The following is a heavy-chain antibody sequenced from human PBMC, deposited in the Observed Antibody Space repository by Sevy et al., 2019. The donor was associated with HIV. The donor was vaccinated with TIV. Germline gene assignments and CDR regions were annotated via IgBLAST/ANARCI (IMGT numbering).Heavy chain of an antibody. CDR2: ISGLSNYI. CDR1: GFTFSSYP. V-gene: IGHV3-21*01. Sequence: GGSLRLSCAASGFTFSSYPMHWVRQAPGKGLEWVSSISGLSNYIYYADSVKGRFSISRDNTKNSVYLQMNSLRAEDTAVYYCAREGGYSDKGMDVWGQGTTVTVSS. J-gene: IGHJ6*02. D-gene: IGHD3-22*01. CDR3: AREGGYSDKGMDV.